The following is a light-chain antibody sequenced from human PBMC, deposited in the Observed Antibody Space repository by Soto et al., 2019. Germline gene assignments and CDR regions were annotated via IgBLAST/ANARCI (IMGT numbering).Light chain of an antibody. CDR1: QSMKRRY. V-gene: IGKV3-20*01. J-gene: IGKJ2*01. CDR2: AAS. CDR3: HQYDNTPQT. Sequence: EIVLMQSPGTLSLSPGESATLFCRASQSMKRRYLAWYQQKPGQAPRVLIYAASIRATGIPARFSGSGSGTDFSLTISRLEPEDFAVYYCHQYDNTPQTFGQGTKVEIK.